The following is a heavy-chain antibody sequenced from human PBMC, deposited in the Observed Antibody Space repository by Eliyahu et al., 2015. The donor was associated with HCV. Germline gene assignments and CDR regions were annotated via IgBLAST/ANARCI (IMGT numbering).Heavy chain of an antibody. CDR3: AKGGGLTVAGTVPYYFDY. CDR1: GFTFSNYA. J-gene: IGHJ4*02. D-gene: IGHD6-19*01. Sequence: EVQLLESGGGLVQPGGSLRLSCLASGFTFSNYAXCWVSXAPGKGLGGVSAISGSRGRTYYADSVKGRFTISRDHSKNTLYLQMNSLRAEDTAVYFCAKGGGLTVAGTVPYYFDYWGLGTLVTVSS. CDR2: ISGSRGRT. V-gene: IGHV3-23*01.